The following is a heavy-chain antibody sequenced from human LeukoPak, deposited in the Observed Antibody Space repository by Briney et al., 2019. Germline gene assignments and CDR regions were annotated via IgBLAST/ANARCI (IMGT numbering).Heavy chain of an antibody. CDR2: IYSGGST. CDR1: GFTVSSNY. CDR3: ARDSRLLYYFDY. V-gene: IGHV3-53*01. D-gene: IGHD1-26*01. J-gene: IGHJ4*02. Sequence: PGGSLRLSCAASGFTVSSNYMSWVRQAPGKGLEWVSVIYSGGSTYYADSVKGRFTISRDNSKNTLYLQMNSLRAEDTAAYYCARDSRLLYYFDYWGQGTLVTVSS.